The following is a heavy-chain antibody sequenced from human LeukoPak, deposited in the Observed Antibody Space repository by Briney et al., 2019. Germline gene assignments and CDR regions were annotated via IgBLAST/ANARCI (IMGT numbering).Heavy chain of an antibody. V-gene: IGHV3-23*01. CDR2: ISNNGGYT. CDR1: GFAFSDYS. D-gene: IGHD4-17*01. CDR3: TIPITVTTS. J-gene: IGHJ4*02. Sequence: GGSLRLSCAASGFAFSDYSMIWVRQAPGKGLEWVSAISNNGGYTYYADSVQGRFTISRDNSKSTLCLQMNSLKTEDTAVYYCTIPITVTTSWGQGTLVTASS.